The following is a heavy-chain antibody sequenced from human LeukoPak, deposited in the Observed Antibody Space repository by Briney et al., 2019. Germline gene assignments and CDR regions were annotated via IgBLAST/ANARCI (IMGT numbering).Heavy chain of an antibody. Sequence: PSETLSLTCAVYGGSFSGYYWSWIRQPPGKGVEWIGEINHSGSTNYNPSLKSRVTISVDTSKNQFSLKLSSVTAADTAVYYCARYPYYGSGSYYNWFDPWGQGNLVTVSS. CDR3: ARYPYYGSGSYYNWFDP. V-gene: IGHV4-34*01. J-gene: IGHJ5*02. D-gene: IGHD3-10*01. CDR2: INHSGST. CDR1: GGSFSGYY.